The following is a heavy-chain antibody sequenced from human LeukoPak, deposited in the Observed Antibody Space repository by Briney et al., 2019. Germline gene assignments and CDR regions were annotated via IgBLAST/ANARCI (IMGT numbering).Heavy chain of an antibody. CDR1: GYTFTSYY. CDR2: INPSGGST. J-gene: IGHJ4*02. D-gene: IGHD3-3*01. CDR3: ARHSALYDFWSAKDAARYYFDY. V-gene: IGHV1-46*01. Sequence: ASVKVSCKASGYTFTSYYMHWVRQAPGQGLEWMGIINPSGGSTSYAQKFQGRVTMTRDMSTSTVYMELSSVTAADTAVYYSARHSALYDFWSAKDAARYYFDYWGQGTLVTVSS.